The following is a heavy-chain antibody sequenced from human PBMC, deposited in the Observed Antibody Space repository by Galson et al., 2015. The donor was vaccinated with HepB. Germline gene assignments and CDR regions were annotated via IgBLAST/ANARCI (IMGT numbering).Heavy chain of an antibody. CDR3: ASSSGYDCVYFDD. D-gene: IGHD5-12*01. CDR1: SGSISSGNYY. Sequence: TLSLTCTVSSGSISSGNYYWGWIRQPPGKGLEWIGHIYYNGRTYSNPSLKGRIMISVDTSTNQFSLKLSSVTAADTAVYYCASSSGYDCVYFDDWGQGTLVTVSS. CDR2: IYYNGRT. V-gene: IGHV4-30-4*01. J-gene: IGHJ4*02.